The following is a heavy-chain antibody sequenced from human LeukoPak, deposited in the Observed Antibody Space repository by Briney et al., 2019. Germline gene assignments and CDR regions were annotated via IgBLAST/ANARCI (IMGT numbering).Heavy chain of an antibody. V-gene: IGHV5-51*01. Sequence: GESLKISCQGSGYTFTSYWIAWVRQMPGEGLEWMGIIYPGDSDTRYSPSFQGQATISADKSISTAFLQWSSLKASDSAMYYCASLRSYSDAFHIWGQGTMLTLPS. D-gene: IGHD2-21*01. CDR2: IYPGDSDT. J-gene: IGHJ3*02. CDR1: GYTFTSYW. CDR3: ASLRSYSDAFHI.